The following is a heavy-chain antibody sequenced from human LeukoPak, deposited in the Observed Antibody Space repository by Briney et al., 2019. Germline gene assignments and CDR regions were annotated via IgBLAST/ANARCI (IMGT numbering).Heavy chain of an antibody. V-gene: IGHV1-46*01. D-gene: IGHD6-13*01. CDR1: GYTFTSYY. CDR3: ARAAAASSPLGY. Sequence: ASVKVSCKASGYTFTSYYIHWVRQVPGQGLEWMGIINPSGGSTSYAQKFQGRVTMTRDMSTSTVYMELSSLRSEDTAVYYCARAAAASSPLGYWGQGTLVTVSS. J-gene: IGHJ4*02. CDR2: INPSGGST.